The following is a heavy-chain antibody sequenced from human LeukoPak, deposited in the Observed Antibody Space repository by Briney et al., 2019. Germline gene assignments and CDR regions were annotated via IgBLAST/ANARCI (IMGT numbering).Heavy chain of an antibody. D-gene: IGHD4-17*01. CDR3: ARDLTTVTIARLNKANDAFDI. J-gene: IGHJ3*02. V-gene: IGHV1-3*01. CDR1: EYTFTNYG. Sequence: ASVKVSCKASEYTFTNYGIHWVRQAPGQRLEWMGWINPGNGNTKYSEEFHGRVTITRDTSASTAYMELSRLRSDDTAVYYCARDLTTVTIARLNKANDAFDIWGQGTMVTVSS. CDR2: INPGNGNT.